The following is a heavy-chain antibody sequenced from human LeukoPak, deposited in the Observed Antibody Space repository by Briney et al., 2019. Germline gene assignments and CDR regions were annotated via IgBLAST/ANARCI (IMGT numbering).Heavy chain of an antibody. D-gene: IGHD4-17*01. V-gene: IGHV3-21*01. Sequence: GGSLRLSCAASGFTFSSYSLNWVRQAPGKGLEWVSSISSSSAYIYYADSVKGRFTISRDNAKNSLYLQMNSLRAEDTAVYYCARGGSYGDYSRVWGQGTTVTVS. CDR2: ISSSSAYI. J-gene: IGHJ6*02. CDR3: ARGGSYGDYSRV. CDR1: GFTFSSYS.